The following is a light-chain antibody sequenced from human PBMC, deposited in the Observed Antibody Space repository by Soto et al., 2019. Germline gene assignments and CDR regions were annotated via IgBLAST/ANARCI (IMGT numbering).Light chain of an antibody. CDR2: DAS. Sequence: EIVLTQSPGTLSLSPGERATLSCRASQSVSSSYLAWYQQKPDQAPRLLIYDASSRATGIPDKFSGSGSGTDFTLTISRLEPEDFAVYYFQQYGSSAPITFGQGTRLEI. CDR1: QSVSSSY. CDR3: QQYGSSAPIT. J-gene: IGKJ5*01. V-gene: IGKV3-20*01.